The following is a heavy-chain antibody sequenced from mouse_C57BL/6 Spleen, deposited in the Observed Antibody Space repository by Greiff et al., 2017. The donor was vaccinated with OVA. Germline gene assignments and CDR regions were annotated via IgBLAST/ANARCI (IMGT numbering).Heavy chain of an antibody. CDR1: GFTFSDYG. CDR2: ISSGSSTI. CDR3: ARRDYGNYVAAY. V-gene: IGHV5-17*01. J-gene: IGHJ3*01. Sequence: DVHLVESGGGLVKPGGSLKLSCAASGFTFSDYGMHWVRQAPEKGLEWVAYISSGSSTIYYADTVKGRFTISRDNAKNTLFLQMTSLRSEDTAMYYCARRDYGNYVAAYWGQGTLVTVSA. D-gene: IGHD2-1*01.